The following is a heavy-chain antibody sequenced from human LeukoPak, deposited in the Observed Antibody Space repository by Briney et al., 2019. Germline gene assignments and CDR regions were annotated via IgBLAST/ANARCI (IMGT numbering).Heavy chain of an antibody. V-gene: IGHV4-4*02. CDR2: IYHSGST. D-gene: IGHD1-7*01. Sequence: SGTLSLTCAVSGGSISSSNWWSWVRQPPGKGLEWIGEIYHSGSTNYNPSLKSRVTISVDKSKNQFSLKLSSVTAADTAVYYCAERTTAQTGYYYYYMDVWGKGTTVTVSS. CDR1: GGSISSSNW. J-gene: IGHJ6*03. CDR3: AERTTAQTGYYYYYMDV.